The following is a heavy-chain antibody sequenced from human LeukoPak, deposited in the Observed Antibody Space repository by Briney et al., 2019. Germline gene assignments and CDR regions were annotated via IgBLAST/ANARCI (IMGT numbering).Heavy chain of an antibody. CDR3: AKEPSIAVAATGVY. D-gene: IGHD6-19*01. Sequence: GGSLRLSCAASGFIFGSYAMSWVRQAPGKGRQCVSAISGSGGSTYYADSVKGRFTISRDNSKNTLYLQMKSLRAKDTAVYYCAKEPSIAVAATGVYWGQGTLVTVSS. CDR2: ISGSGGST. V-gene: IGHV3-23*01. CDR1: GFIFGSYA. J-gene: IGHJ4*02.